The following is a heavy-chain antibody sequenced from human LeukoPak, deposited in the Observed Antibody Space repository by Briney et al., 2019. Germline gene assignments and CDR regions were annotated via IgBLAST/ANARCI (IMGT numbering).Heavy chain of an antibody. CDR1: GYTFTSYA. D-gene: IGHD6-6*01. Sequence: GASVKVSCKASGYTFTSYAMNWVRQAPGQGLEWMGWINPNSGGTNYAQKFQGRVTMTRDTSISTAYMELSRLRSDDTAVYYCARAPAYSSSSPGGYWGQGTLVTVSS. CDR3: ARAPAYSSSSPGGY. J-gene: IGHJ4*02. V-gene: IGHV1-2*02. CDR2: INPNSGGT.